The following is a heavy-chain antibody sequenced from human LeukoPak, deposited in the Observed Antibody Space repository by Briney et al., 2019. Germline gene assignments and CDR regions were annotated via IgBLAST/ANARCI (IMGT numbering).Heavy chain of an antibody. J-gene: IGHJ4*02. D-gene: IGHD6-6*01. CDR2: INHSGST. V-gene: IGHV4-34*01. CDR1: GGSFSGYY. CDR3: ARDDGSSSGFDY. Sequence: SETLSLTCAVYGGSFSGYYWSWIRQPPGKGLEWIGEINHSGSTNYNPSLKSRVTISVDTSKNQFSLKLSSVTAADTAVYYCARDDGSSSGFDYWGQGTLVTVSS.